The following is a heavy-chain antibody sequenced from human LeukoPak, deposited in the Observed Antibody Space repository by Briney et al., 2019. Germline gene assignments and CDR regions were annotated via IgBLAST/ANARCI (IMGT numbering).Heavy chain of an antibody. CDR1: GGSISSYY. J-gene: IGHJ5*02. CDR3: ARVRDFWSGYWEVWFDP. D-gene: IGHD3-3*01. CDR2: IYYSGST. Sequence: SETLSLTCTVSGGSISSYYWSWVRQPPGKGLEWIGYIYYSGSTNYNPSLKSRVTISVDTSKNQFSLKLSSVTAADTAVYYCARVRDFWSGYWEVWFDPWGQGTLVTVSS. V-gene: IGHV4-59*01.